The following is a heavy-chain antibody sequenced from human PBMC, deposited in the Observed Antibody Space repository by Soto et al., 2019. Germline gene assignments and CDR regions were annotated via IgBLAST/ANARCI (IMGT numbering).Heavy chain of an antibody. V-gene: IGHV1-69*13. CDR2: IIPIFGTA. Sequence: SVKVSCKASGGTFSSYAIRWVRQAPGQGLEWMGGIIPIFGTANYAQKFQGRVTITADESTSTAYMELSSLRSEDTAVYYCARGYSSSSYYYYYYGMDVWGQGTTVTVSS. CDR3: ARGYSSSSYYYYYYGMDV. J-gene: IGHJ6*02. CDR1: GGTFSSYA. D-gene: IGHD6-13*01.